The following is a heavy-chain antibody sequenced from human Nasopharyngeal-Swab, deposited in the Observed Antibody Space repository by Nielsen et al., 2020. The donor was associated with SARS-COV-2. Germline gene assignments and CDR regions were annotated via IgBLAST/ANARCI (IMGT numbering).Heavy chain of an antibody. CDR2: IWYDGSNK. Sequence: GESLKISCAASGFTFSSYGLHWVRQAPGKGLEWVAVIWYDGSNKYYADSVKGRFTISRDNSKNTLYLQMNSLRAEDTAVYYCASETTVRDYGDYVAGGMDVWGQGTTVTVPS. CDR3: ASETTVRDYGDYVAGGMDV. CDR1: GFTFSSYG. J-gene: IGHJ6*02. D-gene: IGHD4-17*01. V-gene: IGHV3-33*01.